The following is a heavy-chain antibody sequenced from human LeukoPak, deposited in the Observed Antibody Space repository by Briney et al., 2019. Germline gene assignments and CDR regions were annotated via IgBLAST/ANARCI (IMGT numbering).Heavy chain of an antibody. D-gene: IGHD6-13*01. CDR1: GGTFSSYA. V-gene: IGHV1-69*01. CDR2: IMPIFGTA. Sequence: SVKVSCKASGGTFSSYAISWVRQAPGQGLEWMGGIMPIFGTANYAQKFQGRVTITADESTSTAYMELSSLRSEDTAVYYCARDPGAAAGRGTGFDYWGQGTLVTVSS. CDR3: ARDPGAAAGRGTGFDY. J-gene: IGHJ4*02.